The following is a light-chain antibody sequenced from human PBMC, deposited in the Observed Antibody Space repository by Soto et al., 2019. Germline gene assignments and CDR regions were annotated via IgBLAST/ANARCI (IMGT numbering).Light chain of an antibody. Sequence: QSVLSQPRSVSGSPGQSVTISCTGTSSDVGNYDYVSWYLQHPGKAPKLLLYDVTKRHSGVPDRFSGSKSGNTASLSISGLQAEDEADYYCCSYAGTYTYVFGSGTKVTVL. CDR2: DVT. CDR1: SSDVGNYDY. J-gene: IGLJ1*01. CDR3: CSYAGTYTYV. V-gene: IGLV2-11*01.